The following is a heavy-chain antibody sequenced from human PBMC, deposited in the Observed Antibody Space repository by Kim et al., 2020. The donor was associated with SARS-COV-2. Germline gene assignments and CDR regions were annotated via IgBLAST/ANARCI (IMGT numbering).Heavy chain of an antibody. J-gene: IGHJ6*02. V-gene: IGHV3-23*01. CDR2: ISGSGGST. CDR3: AKATYYDILTGYSWGYYYGMDV. CDR1: GFTFSSYA. D-gene: IGHD3-9*01. Sequence: GGSLRLSCAASGFTFSSYAMSWVRQAPGKWLEWVSAISGSGGSTYYADSVKGRFTISRDNSKNTLYLQMNSLRAEDTAVYYGAKATYYDILTGYSWGYYYGMDVWGQGNTVTGSS.